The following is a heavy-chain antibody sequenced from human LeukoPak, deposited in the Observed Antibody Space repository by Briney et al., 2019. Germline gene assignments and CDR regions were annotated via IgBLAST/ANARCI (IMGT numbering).Heavy chain of an antibody. V-gene: IGHV3-33*01. CDR3: ARELEIAVAGTLGY. D-gene: IGHD6-19*01. CDR1: GFTFSSYA. CDR2: IWYDGSNK. J-gene: IGHJ4*02. Sequence: PGGPLRLFCAASGFTFSSYAMHWVPHAPGKGLEWVAVIWYDGSNKYYADSVKGRFTISRDHSKNTLYLQMKSLRAEDTAVYYCARELEIAVAGTLGYWGQGTLVTVSS.